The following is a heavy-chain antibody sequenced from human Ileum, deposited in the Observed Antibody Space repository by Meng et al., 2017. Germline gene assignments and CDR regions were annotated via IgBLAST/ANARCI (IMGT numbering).Heavy chain of an antibody. D-gene: IGHD2-15*01. J-gene: IGHJ4*02. V-gene: IGHV4-59*01. Sequence: QVQLQESGPGLAKPSETLSLTCTVSGASISSYCWTWIRQPPGKGLDWIGYIHYSGSTNYNPSLKSRITMSVDTSKNQVSLKLSSVTAADTAIYYCAAFCSGGSCPDYWGQGTLVTVSS. CDR3: AAFCSGGSCPDY. CDR2: IHYSGST. CDR1: GASISSYC.